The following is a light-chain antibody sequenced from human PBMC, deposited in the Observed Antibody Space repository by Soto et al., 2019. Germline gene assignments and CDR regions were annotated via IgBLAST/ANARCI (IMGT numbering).Light chain of an antibody. J-gene: IGLJ1*01. CDR3: GTWDSSLSAYV. CDR2: ENN. CDR1: SSNIGNNY. Sequence: QSVLTQPPSVSAAPGQTVTISCSGSSSNIGNNYVSWYQQLPGTAPKLLIYENNKRPSGIPDRFSGSKSGTSATLGITGLQTGDEAYYYCGTWDSSLSAYVFGTGTKLTVL. V-gene: IGLV1-51*02.